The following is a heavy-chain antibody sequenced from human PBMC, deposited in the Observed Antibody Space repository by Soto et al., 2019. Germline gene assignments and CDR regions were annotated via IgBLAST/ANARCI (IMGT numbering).Heavy chain of an antibody. CDR2: INPNSGGT. J-gene: IGHJ4*02. D-gene: IGHD4-4*01. CDR1: GYTFTGYY. Sequence: ASVKVSCKASGYTFTGYYMHWVRQAPGQGLEWMGWINPNSGGTNYAQKFQGWVTMTRDTSISTAYMELGRLRSDDTAVYYCARGPVTTGTARIDYWGQGTLVTVSS. V-gene: IGHV1-2*04. CDR3: ARGPVTTGTARIDY.